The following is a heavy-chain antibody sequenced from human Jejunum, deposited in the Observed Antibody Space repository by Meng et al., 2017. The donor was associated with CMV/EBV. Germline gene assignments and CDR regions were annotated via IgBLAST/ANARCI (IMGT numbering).Heavy chain of an antibody. V-gene: IGHV4-38-2*02. Sequence: VSGYSISIGYSWGWIRQSPGKGLEWIGTMFHGGSTNYNPSLKSRVTILLDPSKNQLSLNLSSVTAADTAVYYCARASIYYYHVDVWGPGTTVTVSS. CDR1: GYSISIGYS. CDR3: ARASIYYYHVDV. CDR2: MFHGGST. J-gene: IGHJ6*02. D-gene: IGHD3-3*01.